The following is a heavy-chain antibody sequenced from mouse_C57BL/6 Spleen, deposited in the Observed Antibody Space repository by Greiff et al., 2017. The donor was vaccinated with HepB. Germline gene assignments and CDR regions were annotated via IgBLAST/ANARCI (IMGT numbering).Heavy chain of an antibody. D-gene: IGHD6-1*02. CDR3: AREETTRRGYFDV. V-gene: IGHV5-16*01. Sequence: DVHLVESEGGLVQPGSSMKLSCTASGFTFSDYYMAWVRQVPEKGLEWVANINYDGSSTYYLDSLKSRFIISRDNAKNILYLQMSSLKSEDTATYYCAREETTRRGYFDVWGTGTTVTVSS. CDR1: GFTFSDYY. J-gene: IGHJ1*03. CDR2: INYDGSST.